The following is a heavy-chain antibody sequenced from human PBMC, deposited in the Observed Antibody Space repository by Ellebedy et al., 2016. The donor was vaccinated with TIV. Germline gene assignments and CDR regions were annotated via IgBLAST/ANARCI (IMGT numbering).Heavy chain of an antibody. CDR3: ARMGTGTFDY. V-gene: IGHV3-15*01. Sequence: GGSLRLSXAASGFTFTDAWMTWVRQAPGKGLGWVGRIKNRRDGGTTQFAATAKDRFTISRDDSKNTLYLQMNSLKTEDTGVYYCARMGTGTFDYWGQGTLVTVSS. J-gene: IGHJ4*02. CDR1: GFTFTDAW. D-gene: IGHD1-7*01. CDR2: IKNRRDGGTT.